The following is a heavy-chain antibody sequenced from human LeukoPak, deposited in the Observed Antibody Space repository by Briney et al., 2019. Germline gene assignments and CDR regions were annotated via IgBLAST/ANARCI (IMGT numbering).Heavy chain of an antibody. V-gene: IGHV1-69*05. CDR3: ARVAFRGPRYCSSTSCYLAFDY. J-gene: IGHJ4*02. D-gene: IGHD2-2*01. CDR1: GGTFSSYA. Sequence: SVKVSCKASGGTFSSYAISWVRQAPGQGLEWMGGIIPIFGTANYAQKFQGRVTITTDESTSTAYMELSSLRPEDTAVYYCARVAFRGPRYCSSTSCYLAFDYWGQGTLVTVSS. CDR2: IIPIFGTA.